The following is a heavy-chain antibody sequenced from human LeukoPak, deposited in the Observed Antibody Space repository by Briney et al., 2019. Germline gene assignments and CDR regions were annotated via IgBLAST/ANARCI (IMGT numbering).Heavy chain of an antibody. Sequence: GGSLRLSCAASGFTFSSYSMNWVRQAPGKGLEWVAVIWYDGSNKYYADSVKGRFTISRDNSKNTLYLQMNSLRAEDTAVYYCARDSPEYGSNYYYYYGMDVWGQGTTVTVSS. CDR3: ARDSPEYGSNYYYYYGMDV. V-gene: IGHV3-33*08. CDR1: GFTFSSYS. J-gene: IGHJ6*02. D-gene: IGHD3-10*01. CDR2: IWYDGSNK.